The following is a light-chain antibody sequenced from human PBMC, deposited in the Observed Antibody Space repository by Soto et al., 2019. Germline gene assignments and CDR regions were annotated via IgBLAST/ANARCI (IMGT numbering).Light chain of an antibody. CDR1: SSDVGGYNY. J-gene: IGLJ1*01. CDR2: DVS. Sequence: SALTQPASVSGSPGQSITISCTGTSSDVGGYNYVSWYQQHPGKAPKLMIYDVSNRPSGVSNRFSGSKSGNTASLTISGLQAEDEADYYCGSYTSRSTLYGFGPGTKVTVL. V-gene: IGLV2-14*01. CDR3: GSYTSRSTLYG.